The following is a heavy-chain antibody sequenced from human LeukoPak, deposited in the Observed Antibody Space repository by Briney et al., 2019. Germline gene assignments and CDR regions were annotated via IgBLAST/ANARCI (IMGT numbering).Heavy chain of an antibody. CDR2: IYYSGST. Sequence: PSATLSLTCTVSGGSISSYYWRWIRQPPGKGLEWIGYIYYSGSTNYNPSLKSRVTISVDTSKNQSSLKLSSVTAADTAVYYCALERRGYFDYWGQGTLVTVSS. CDR3: ALERRGYFDY. J-gene: IGHJ4*02. CDR1: GGSISSYY. V-gene: IGHV4-59*01. D-gene: IGHD1-1*01.